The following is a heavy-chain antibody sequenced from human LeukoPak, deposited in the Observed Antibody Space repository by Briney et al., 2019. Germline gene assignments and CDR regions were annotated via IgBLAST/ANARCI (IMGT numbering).Heavy chain of an antibody. V-gene: IGHV4-39*01. J-gene: IGHJ4*02. CDR1: GGSISSSSYY. Sequence: SETLSLTRTVSGGSISSSSYYWGWIRQPPGKGLEWIGTIYYSGSTYYNPFLKSRVTISVDTSKNQFSLKLSSVTAADTAVYYCARHARRDYYDSSGINWGQGTLVTVSS. D-gene: IGHD3-22*01. CDR2: IYYSGST. CDR3: ARHARRDYYDSSGIN.